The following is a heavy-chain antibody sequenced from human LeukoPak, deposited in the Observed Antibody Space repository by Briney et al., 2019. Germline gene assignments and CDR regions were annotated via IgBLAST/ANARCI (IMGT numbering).Heavy chain of an antibody. J-gene: IGHJ3*02. CDR2: INPSGGST. D-gene: IGHD3-9*01. CDR1: VYTFTIYY. V-gene: IGHV1-46*01. CDR3: SSTSGYFDEDAFDI. Sequence: GASVKVSFKSSVYTFTIYYMHWVRQAPGQGLEWMGIINPSGGSTSYAQKFQGRVTMTRDTSTSTVYMELRSLESEDAAVYYCSSTSGYFDEDAFDIWGQGTMVTVSS.